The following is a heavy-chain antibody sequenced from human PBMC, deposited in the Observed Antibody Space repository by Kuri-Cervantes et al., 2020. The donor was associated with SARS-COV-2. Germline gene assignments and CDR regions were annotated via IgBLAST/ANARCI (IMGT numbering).Heavy chain of an antibody. J-gene: IGHJ3*02. D-gene: IGHD3-22*01. CDR2: INPNSGGT. Sequence: ASVKVSCKASGYTFTDYYMHWVRQVPGQGLEWMGWINPNSGGTNYEQKFQGWIAMTRDTSISTVYMGLSKLRSDDTDVYYCARSTPFRRLVVNSQGGALDIWGQGTMVTVSS. CDR1: GYTFTDYY. V-gene: IGHV1-2*04. CDR3: ARSTPFRRLVVNSQGGALDI.